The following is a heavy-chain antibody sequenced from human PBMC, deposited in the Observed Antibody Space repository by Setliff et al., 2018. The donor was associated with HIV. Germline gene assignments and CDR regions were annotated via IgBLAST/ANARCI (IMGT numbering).Heavy chain of an antibody. D-gene: IGHD5-12*01. J-gene: IGHJ4*02. V-gene: IGHV1-46*01. CDR2: IYPGGARR. CDR1: GYTFTNYY. CDR3: ARSAHDSETGY. Sequence: ASVKVSCKASGYTFTNYYMHWVRQAPGQGLEWMGIIYPGGARRSYAQKFQGRVTMTWDTSTSTVYMELSSLRSEDTAFYCCARSAHDSETGYWGQGTLVTVSS.